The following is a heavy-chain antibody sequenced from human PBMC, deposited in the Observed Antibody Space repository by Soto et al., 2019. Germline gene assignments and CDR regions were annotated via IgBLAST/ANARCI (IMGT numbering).Heavy chain of an antibody. CDR1: GGSFNRHT. CDR2: IIPIFGTA. D-gene: IGHD1-26*01. CDR3: ARDRSSGSYSNWFDP. V-gene: IGHV1-69*01. Sequence: QVQLVQSGAEVRKPGSSVRVSCKASGGSFNRHTISWVRQAPGQGLEWMGGIIPIFGTANHAQKFQGRVTIIADESTSTVYMELSSLRSDDTAIYYCARDRSSGSYSNWFDPWGQGTLVTVSS. J-gene: IGHJ5*02.